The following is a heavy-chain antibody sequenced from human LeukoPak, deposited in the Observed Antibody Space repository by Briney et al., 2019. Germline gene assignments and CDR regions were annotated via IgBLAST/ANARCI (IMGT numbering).Heavy chain of an antibody. V-gene: IGHV4-30-4*08. D-gene: IGHD3-10*01. CDR1: GGSISSGDYY. CDR3: ARAAGGLLFDY. Sequence: PSETLSLTCTVSGGSISSGDYYWSWIRQPPGKGLEWIGYIYYSGSTYYNPSLKSRVTISVDTSKNQFSLKLSSVTAADTSVYYCARAAGGLLFDYWGQGTLVTVSS. J-gene: IGHJ4*02. CDR2: IYYSGST.